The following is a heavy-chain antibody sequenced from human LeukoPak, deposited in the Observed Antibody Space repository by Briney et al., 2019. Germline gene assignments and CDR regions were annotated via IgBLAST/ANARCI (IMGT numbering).Heavy chain of an antibody. Sequence: SETLSLTCTVSGGSISSYYWSWIRQPPGKGLGWIGYIYYSGSTNYNPSLKSRVTISVDTSKNQFSLKLSSVTAADTAVYYCARDLLNEGNHLDYWGQGTLVTVSS. CDR1: GGSISSYY. J-gene: IGHJ4*02. CDR2: IYYSGST. CDR3: ARDLLNEGNHLDY. V-gene: IGHV4-59*12. D-gene: IGHD4-23*01.